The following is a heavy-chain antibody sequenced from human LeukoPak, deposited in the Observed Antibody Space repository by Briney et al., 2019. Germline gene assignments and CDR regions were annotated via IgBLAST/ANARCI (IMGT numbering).Heavy chain of an antibody. D-gene: IGHD3-22*01. CDR3: AKDLRITMIVVVPGPDAFDI. CDR2: ISGSGGST. J-gene: IGHJ3*02. CDR1: GFTFSSYA. Sequence: GRSLRLSCAASGFTFSSYAMSWVRQAPGKGLEWVSAISGSGGSTYYADSVKGRFTISRDNSKNTLYPQMNSLRAEDTAVYYCAKDLRITMIVVVPGPDAFDIWGQGTVVTVSS. V-gene: IGHV3-23*01.